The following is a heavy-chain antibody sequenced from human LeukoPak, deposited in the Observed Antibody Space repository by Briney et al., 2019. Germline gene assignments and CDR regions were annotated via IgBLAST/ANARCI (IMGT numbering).Heavy chain of an antibody. CDR3: AREELVGAYFDY. J-gene: IGHJ4*02. CDR1: GVLISDGEW. CDR2: MYYSGST. Sequence: SGTLSLTCAVSGVLISDGEWWSWVRQPPGKGLGWIGYMYYSGSTIYNPSLKSRVTISVDTSKNQFSLKLSSVTAADTAVYYCAREELVGAYFDYWGQGTLVTVSS. V-gene: IGHV4-4*02. D-gene: IGHD6-6*01.